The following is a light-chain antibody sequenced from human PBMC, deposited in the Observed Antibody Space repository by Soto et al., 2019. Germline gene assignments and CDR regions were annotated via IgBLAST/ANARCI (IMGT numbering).Light chain of an antibody. CDR3: YPCDNYPFS. V-gene: IGKV1-5*03. Sequence: DIQMTQSPSTLSASVGDIVTITCRASQRISSWLAWYQQKPGKAPHLLIYKASSLESGVPSRFSGSKSGTEFTLNISVLQPDDVATCYCYPCDNYPFSFGPGTKV. CDR2: KAS. J-gene: IGKJ3*01. CDR1: QRISSW.